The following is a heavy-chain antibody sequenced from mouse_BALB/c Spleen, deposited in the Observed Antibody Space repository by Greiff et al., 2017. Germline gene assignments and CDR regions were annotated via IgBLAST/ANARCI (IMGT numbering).Heavy chain of an antibody. CDR2: INPYNGDT. Sequence: EVQLQQSGPELVKPGASVKLSCKASGYSFTGYFMNWVLQSHGKSLEWIGRINPYNGDTFYNQKFKGKATLTVDKPSSTAHMELRSLASEDSAVYYCARSKYGKDWFAYWGQGTLVTVSA. CDR3: ARSKYGKDWFAY. CDR1: GYSFTGYF. D-gene: IGHD2-10*02. J-gene: IGHJ3*01. V-gene: IGHV1-20*02.